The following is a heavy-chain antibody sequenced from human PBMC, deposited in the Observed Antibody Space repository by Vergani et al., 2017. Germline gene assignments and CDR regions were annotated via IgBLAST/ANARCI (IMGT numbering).Heavy chain of an antibody. V-gene: IGHV3-11*01. D-gene: IGHD5-24*01. CDR2: ISNSGNTI. CDR1: GFSFSDHY. J-gene: IGHJ3*02. CDR3: ARDHRDYNNYPGTFDI. Sequence: QVQLVESGGGLVKPGGSLRLSCAASGFSFSDHYMTWLRQAPGKGLEWVSYISNSGNTIEYADSVKGRFSISRDNATSSLFLQMDSLRAEDTAVYYCARDHRDYNNYPGTFDIWGQGSMVTVSS.